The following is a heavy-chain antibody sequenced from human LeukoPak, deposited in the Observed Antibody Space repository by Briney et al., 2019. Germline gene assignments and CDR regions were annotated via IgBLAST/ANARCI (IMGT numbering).Heavy chain of an antibody. V-gene: IGHV6-1*01. D-gene: IGHD6-13*01. CDR3: ARSTWYSFDY. Sequence: SQTLSLTCAISGDSVSSDSTGWDWLRQSPSRGLEWLGKTYYRSEWFHDYALSVKRRLALNPDTSKNQFSLQLNSVTPEDTAVYYCARSTWYSFDYWGQGTLVTVSS. CDR1: GDSVSSDSTG. CDR2: TYYRSEWFH. J-gene: IGHJ4*02.